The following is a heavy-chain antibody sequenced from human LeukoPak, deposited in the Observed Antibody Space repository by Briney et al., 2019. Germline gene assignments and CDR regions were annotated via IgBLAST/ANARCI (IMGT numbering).Heavy chain of an antibody. CDR3: AKDLSGDLDY. D-gene: IGHD7-27*01. CDR2: IWYDGSNK. Sequence: PGGSLRLSCAASGFTFSSYGMHWVRQAPGKGLEWVAVIWYDGSNKYYADSVKGRFTISRDNSKNTLSLQMNSLRAEDTAVYYCAKDLSGDLDYWGQGTLVTVSS. CDR1: GFTFSSYG. J-gene: IGHJ4*02. V-gene: IGHV3-33*06.